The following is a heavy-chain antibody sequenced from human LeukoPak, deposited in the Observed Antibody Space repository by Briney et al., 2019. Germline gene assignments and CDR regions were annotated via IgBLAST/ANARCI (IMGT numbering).Heavy chain of an antibody. Sequence: GGSLRLSCAASGFTFSSYGMHWVRQAPGKGLEWVAVISYDGSNKYYADSVKGRFTISRDNSKNTLHLQMNSLRAEDTAVYYCAKSIAVAGTTGWGAFDIWGQGTMVTVSS. CDR1: GFTFSSYG. CDR2: ISYDGSNK. D-gene: IGHD6-19*01. CDR3: AKSIAVAGTTGWGAFDI. V-gene: IGHV3-30*18. J-gene: IGHJ3*02.